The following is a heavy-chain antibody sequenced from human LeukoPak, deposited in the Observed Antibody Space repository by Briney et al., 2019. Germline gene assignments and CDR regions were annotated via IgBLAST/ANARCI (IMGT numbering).Heavy chain of an antibody. CDR1: GYTFTCYY. J-gene: IGHJ4*02. D-gene: IGHD6-13*01. CDR3: ARAHTRYSSSWYYFDY. CDR2: INPNSGGT. Sequence: ASVKVSCKASGYTFTCYYMHWVRQAPGQGLEWMGWINPNSGGTNYAQKFQGWVTMTRDTSISTAYMELSRLRSDDTAVYYCARAHTRYSSSWYYFDYWGQGTLVTVSS. V-gene: IGHV1-2*04.